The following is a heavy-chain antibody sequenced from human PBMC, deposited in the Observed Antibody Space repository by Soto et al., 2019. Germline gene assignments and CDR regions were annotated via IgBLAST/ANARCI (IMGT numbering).Heavy chain of an antibody. CDR3: FRGGVTSRTFDY. CDR1: GYIRKNYW. J-gene: IGHJ4*02. V-gene: IGHV5-51*01. Sequence: PXESLKMSCKACGYIRKNYWLGWVRQIPGQGLEWMGIIFPDDSHTRYSPSFQGHVTISVDNSISTAYVQWSCLKASDSAIYYCFRGGVTSRTFDYWGQGTLVTVSS. D-gene: IGHD3-16*01. CDR2: IFPDDSHT.